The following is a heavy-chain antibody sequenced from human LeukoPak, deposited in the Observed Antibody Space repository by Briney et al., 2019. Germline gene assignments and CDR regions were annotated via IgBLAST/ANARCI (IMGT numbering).Heavy chain of an antibody. Sequence: GGSLRLSCAASGFTFDDYALHWVRQAPGKGLEWVSGISWNSGSIGYADSVKGRFTISRDNAKNSLYLQMNSLRAEDTALYYCAKDRGYSFEHFDYWGQGTLVTVSS. CDR1: GFTFDDYA. D-gene: IGHD5-18*01. CDR3: AKDRGYSFEHFDY. J-gene: IGHJ4*02. V-gene: IGHV3-9*01. CDR2: ISWNSGSI.